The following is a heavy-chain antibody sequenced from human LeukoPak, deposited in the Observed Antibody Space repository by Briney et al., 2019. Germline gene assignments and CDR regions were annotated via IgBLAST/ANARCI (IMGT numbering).Heavy chain of an antibody. V-gene: IGHV4-39*01. J-gene: IGHJ6*03. CDR3: ASFYCSGGSCYQYFSYYYMDV. Sequence: SETLSLTCTVSGGSISSRSYYWGWLRQPPGTGLEWIGSIYYSGSTYYNPSLQSRVTISVDTSKNQFSPKLNSVTAADTAVYYCASFYCSGGSCYQYFSYYYMDVWGKGTTVTISS. CDR2: IYYSGST. D-gene: IGHD2-15*01. CDR1: GGSISSRSYY.